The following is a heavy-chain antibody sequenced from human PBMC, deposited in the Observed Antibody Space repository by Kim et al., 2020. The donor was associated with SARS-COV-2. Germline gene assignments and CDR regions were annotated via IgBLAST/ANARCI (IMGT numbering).Heavy chain of an antibody. J-gene: IGHJ4*02. Sequence: GGSLRLSCAASGFTFSSYAMSWVRQAPGKGLEWVSAISGSGGSTYYADSVKGRFTISRDNSKNTLYLQMNSLRAEDTAVYYCAKEGSGIWFGETGWDYWGQGTLVTVSS. CDR2: ISGSGGST. V-gene: IGHV3-23*01. D-gene: IGHD3-10*01. CDR1: GFTFSSYA. CDR3: AKEGSGIWFGETGWDY.